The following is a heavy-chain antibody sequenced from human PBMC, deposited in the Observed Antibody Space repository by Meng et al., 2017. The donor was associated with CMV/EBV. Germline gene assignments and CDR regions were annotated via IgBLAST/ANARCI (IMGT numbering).Heavy chain of an antibody. CDR2: IYSGGST. V-gene: IGHV3-53*01. CDR1: GFTVSSNY. CDR3: ARDYKITIGPFYYYYGMDV. D-gene: IGHD3-9*01. Sequence: GGSLRLSCAASGFTVSSNYMSWVRQAPGKGLEWVSVIYSGGSTYYADSVKGRFTISRDNSKNTLYLQMNSLGAEDTAVYYCARDYKITIGPFYYYYGMDVWGQGTTVTVSS. J-gene: IGHJ6*02.